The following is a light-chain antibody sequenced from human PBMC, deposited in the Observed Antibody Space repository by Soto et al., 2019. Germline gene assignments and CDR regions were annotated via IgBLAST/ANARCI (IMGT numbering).Light chain of an antibody. CDR2: SDD. CDR1: SSNIGNNF. Sequence: QSVLTQPPSASGTPGQKVTISCSGASSNIGNNFVSWYQQVPGTAPKLLIYSDDQRPSGVPDRVSGSKSGTSASLAISGLRSEDEADYYCSTWDASLTGPAVFGGGTKLTVL. CDR3: STWDASLTGPAV. V-gene: IGLV1-47*02. J-gene: IGLJ2*01.